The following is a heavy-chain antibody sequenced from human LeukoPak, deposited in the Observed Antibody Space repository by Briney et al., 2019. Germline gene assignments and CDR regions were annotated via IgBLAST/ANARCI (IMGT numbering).Heavy chain of an antibody. CDR3: GKRQPLRFPSRGVY. CDR1: VYTWKETS. D-gene: IGHD5-12*01. V-gene: IGHV1-24*01. Sequence: ASVKVSCKISVYTWKETSVHWVRHSPGRGLEWMGGFNPEDGEPTYAQQFQGRITMTEDTSTDTAYMELRSLRSEDTAVYYCGKRQPLRFPSRGVYWGQGTPVTVSS. J-gene: IGHJ4*02. CDR2: FNPEDGEP.